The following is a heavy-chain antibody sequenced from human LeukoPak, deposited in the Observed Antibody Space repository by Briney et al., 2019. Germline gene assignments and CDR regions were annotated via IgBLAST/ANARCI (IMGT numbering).Heavy chain of an antibody. V-gene: IGHV1-8*01. CDR2: MNPNSGNT. J-gene: IGHJ6*02. CDR1: GYPFTSYD. Sequence: ASVKVSCTPSGYPFTSYDINWVRQATGHRREWRGWMNPNSGNTDYAQKFKGRVTMTRNTSISTAYMELSSLRSEDTAVYYCARPEHYYGMDVWGQGTTVTVSS. CDR3: ARPEHYYGMDV.